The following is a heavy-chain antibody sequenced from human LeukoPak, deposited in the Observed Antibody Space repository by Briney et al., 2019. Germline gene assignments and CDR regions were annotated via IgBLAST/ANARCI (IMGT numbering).Heavy chain of an antibody. Sequence: GGSLRLSCAASGFTFSSYGMHWVRQAPGKGLEWVAFIRYDGSNKYYADSVKGRFTISRDNSKNTLYLQMNSLRAEDTAVYYCAKSNLHCSSTSCSNWFDPWGQGTLVTVSS. D-gene: IGHD2-2*01. CDR2: IRYDGSNK. CDR1: GFTFSSYG. CDR3: AKSNLHCSSTSCSNWFDP. J-gene: IGHJ5*02. V-gene: IGHV3-30*02.